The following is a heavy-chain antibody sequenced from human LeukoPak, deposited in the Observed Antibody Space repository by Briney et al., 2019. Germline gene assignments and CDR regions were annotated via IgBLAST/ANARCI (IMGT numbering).Heavy chain of an antibody. V-gene: IGHV1-2*02. CDR3: ARDPGDGYNPLDY. J-gene: IGHJ4*02. CDR2: INPNSGGT. D-gene: IGHD5-24*01. Sequence: GASVKVSCKASGYTFTGYYMHWVRQAPGQGPEWMGWINPNSGGTNYAQKFQGRVTMTRDTSISTAYMELSRLRSDDTAVYYCARDPGDGYNPLDYWGQGTLVTVSS. CDR1: GYTFTGYY.